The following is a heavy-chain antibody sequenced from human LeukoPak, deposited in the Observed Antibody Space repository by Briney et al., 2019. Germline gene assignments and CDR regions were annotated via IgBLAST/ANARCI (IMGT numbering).Heavy chain of an antibody. D-gene: IGHD5-18*01. Sequence: GGSLRLSCAASGFTFSSYSMNWVRQAPGKGLEWVSYISSSSSTIYYADSVKGRFTISRDNSKNTLYLQMNSLRAEDTAVYYCAKERASYGVPGLFDYWGQGTLVTVSS. CDR2: ISSSSSTI. V-gene: IGHV3-48*01. CDR3: AKERASYGVPGLFDY. J-gene: IGHJ4*02. CDR1: GFTFSSYS.